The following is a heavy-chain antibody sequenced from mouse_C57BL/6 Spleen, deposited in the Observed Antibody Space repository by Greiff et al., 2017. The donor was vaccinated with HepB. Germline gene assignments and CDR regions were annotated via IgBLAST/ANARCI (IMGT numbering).Heavy chain of an antibody. J-gene: IGHJ3*01. Sequence: QVQLQQSGAELVRPGTSVKVSCKASGYAFTNYLIEWVKQRPGQGLEWIGVINPGSGGTNYNEKFKGKATLTAYKSSSTAYMQLSSLTSEDSAVYFCARGYYYGSSPFAYWGQGTLVTVSA. V-gene: IGHV1-54*01. D-gene: IGHD1-1*01. CDR2: INPGSGGT. CDR3: ARGYYYGSSPFAY. CDR1: GYAFTNYL.